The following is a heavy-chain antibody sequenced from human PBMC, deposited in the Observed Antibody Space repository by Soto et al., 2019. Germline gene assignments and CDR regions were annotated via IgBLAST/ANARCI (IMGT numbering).Heavy chain of an antibody. D-gene: IGHD7-27*01. J-gene: IGHJ5*01. CDR1: GDSVSSNSVA. CDR3: ARSLSGANWFDS. V-gene: IGHV6-1*01. Sequence: SQTLSLTCAISGDSVSSNSVAWNWIRQSPSRGLEWLGRTYYRSKWYNDYALSVVSRAIISPDTSKNQFSLQLNSVTPEDTAVYFCARSLSGANWFDSWGHGTLVTVSS. CDR2: TYYRSKWYN.